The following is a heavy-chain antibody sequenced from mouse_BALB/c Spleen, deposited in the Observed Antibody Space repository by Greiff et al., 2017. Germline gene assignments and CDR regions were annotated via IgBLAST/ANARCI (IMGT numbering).Heavy chain of an antibody. D-gene: IGHD2-10*01. Sequence: VQLKESGAELVKPGASVKLSCTASGFNIKDTYMHWVKQRPEQGLEWIGRIDPANGNTKYDPKFQGKATITADTSSNTAYLQLSSLTSEDTAVYYCASTYYGKDYWGQGTTLTVSS. CDR1: GFNIKDTY. V-gene: IGHV14-3*02. CDR2: IDPANGNT. J-gene: IGHJ2*01. CDR3: ASTYYGKDY.